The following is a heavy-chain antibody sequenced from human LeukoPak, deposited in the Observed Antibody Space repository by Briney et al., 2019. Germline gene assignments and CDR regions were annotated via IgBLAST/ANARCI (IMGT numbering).Heavy chain of an antibody. D-gene: IGHD3-10*01. V-gene: IGHV1-2*02. J-gene: IGHJ4*02. CDR1: GYTFTGYY. CDR3: ARGLNRRNYYGSGSYYNYFDY. CDR2: INPNSGGT. Sequence: SVKVSCKASGYTFTGYYMHWVRQAPGQGLEWMGWINPNSGGTNYAQKFQGRVTMTRDTSISTAYMELSRLRSDDTAVYYCARGLNRRNYYGSGSYYNYFDYWGQGTLVTVSS.